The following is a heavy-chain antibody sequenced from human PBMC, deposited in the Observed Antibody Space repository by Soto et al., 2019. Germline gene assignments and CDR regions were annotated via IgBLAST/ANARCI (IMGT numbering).Heavy chain of an antibody. V-gene: IGHV3-48*04. CDR3: AKDLLISYYDSSGSNNSFDC. Sequence: GGSLRLSCAASGFTFYSYSMNWVRQAPGDXHEWISYISSTSPTIYYADSVQGRFTVSRDNARNTPYLQLNSLRAQDTAVYYCAKDLLISYYDSSGSNNSFDCCGQGTMVTVSS. J-gene: IGHJ4*02. D-gene: IGHD3-22*01. CDR1: GFTFYSYS. CDR2: ISSTSPTI.